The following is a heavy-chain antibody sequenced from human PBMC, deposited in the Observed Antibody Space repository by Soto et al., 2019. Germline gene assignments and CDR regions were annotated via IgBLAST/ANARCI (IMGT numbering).Heavy chain of an antibody. Sequence: SETLSLTCTVSGGSISSGDYYWSWIRQPPGKGLEWIGYIYNSGSTNYNPSLKSRVTISVDTSKNQFSLKLTSVTAADTAVYYCARDQMQGELVLGCVWG. J-gene: IGHJ3*01. CDR3: ARDQMQGELVLGCV. V-gene: IGHV4-30-4*01. CDR2: IYNSGST. D-gene: IGHD3-9*01. CDR1: GGSISSGDYY.